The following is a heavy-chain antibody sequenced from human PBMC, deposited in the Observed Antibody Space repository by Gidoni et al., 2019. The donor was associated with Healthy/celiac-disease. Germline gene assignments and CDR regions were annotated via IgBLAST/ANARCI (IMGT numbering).Heavy chain of an antibody. V-gene: IGHV2-5*01. J-gene: IGHJ5*02. Sequence: QITLKESGPTLVKPTQTLTLTCTFSGFSLSTSGVGVGWSRQPPGKALEWLALIYWNDDKRYSPSLKSRLTITKDTSKNQVVLTMTNMDPVDTATYYCAHGRYSYGWGAWFDPWGQGTLVTVSS. D-gene: IGHD5-18*01. CDR3: AHGRYSYGWGAWFDP. CDR1: GFSLSTSGVG. CDR2: IYWNDDK.